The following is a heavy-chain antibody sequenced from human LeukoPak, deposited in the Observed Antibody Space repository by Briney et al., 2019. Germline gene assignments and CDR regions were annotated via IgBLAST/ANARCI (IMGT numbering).Heavy chain of an antibody. CDR1: GYTISSGYY. CDR3: AREGSYYFGSGAPP. V-gene: IGHV4-38-2*02. J-gene: IGHJ4*02. D-gene: IGHD3-10*01. CDR2: IFNSGTT. Sequence: SETLSLTCTVSGYTISSGYYWGWIRQAPGKGLEWIAHIFNSGTTHYNPYLKSRLTISVDTSKNQFSLRLSSVTAADTAVYYCAREGSYYFGSGAPPWGQGTLVTVSS.